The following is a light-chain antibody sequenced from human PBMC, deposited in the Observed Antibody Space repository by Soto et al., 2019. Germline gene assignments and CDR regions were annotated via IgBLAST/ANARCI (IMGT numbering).Light chain of an antibody. CDR1: SSNIGSRT. CDR2: VNT. CDR3: AGWDDSLNGYV. J-gene: IGLJ1*01. Sequence: QLVLTQPPSASGTPGQRVTISCSGSSSNIGSRTVNWYQQLPGTAPKLLIYVNTQRPSGVPDRFSGSKSGTSASLAISGLQSEDEADYYCAGWDDSLNGYVFGTGTKLTVL. V-gene: IGLV1-44*01.